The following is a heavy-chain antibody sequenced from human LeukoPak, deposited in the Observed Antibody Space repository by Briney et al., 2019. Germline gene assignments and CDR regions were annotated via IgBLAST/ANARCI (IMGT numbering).Heavy chain of an antibody. CDR2: IYYSGST. V-gene: IGHV4-59*01. Sequence: PSETLSLTCTVSGGSISSYYWSWIRQPPGKGLEWIGYIYYSGSTNYNPSLKSRVTISVDTSKNQFSLKLSSVTAADTAVYYCARDRIVYSSGWYEYYYYMDVWGKGTTVTVSS. CDR1: GGSISSYY. CDR3: ARDRIVYSSGWYEYYYYMDV. J-gene: IGHJ6*03. D-gene: IGHD6-19*01.